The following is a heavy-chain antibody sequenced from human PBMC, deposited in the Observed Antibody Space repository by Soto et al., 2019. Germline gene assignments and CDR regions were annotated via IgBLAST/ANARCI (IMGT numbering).Heavy chain of an antibody. CDR1: GYTFTSYG. CDR3: AKEVTTVTPYEDY. D-gene: IGHD4-4*01. V-gene: IGHV1-18*01. J-gene: IGHJ4*02. CDR2: ISAYNGNT. Sequence: ASVKVSCKASGYTFTSYGISWVRQAPGQGLEWMGWISAYNGNTNYAQKLQGRVTMTTDTSTSTAYMELSSLRSEDTAVYYCAKEVTTVTPYEDYWGQGTLVTVSS.